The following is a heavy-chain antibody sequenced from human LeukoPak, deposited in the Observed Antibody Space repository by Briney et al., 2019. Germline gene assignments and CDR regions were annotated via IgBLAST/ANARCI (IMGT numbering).Heavy chain of an antibody. CDR1: GFTFSSYE. V-gene: IGHV3-48*03. J-gene: IGHJ4*02. CDR2: ISSSGSTI. D-gene: IGHD1-26*01. Sequence: GGSLRLSCAASGFTFSSYEMNWVRQAPGKGLEWVSYISSSGSTIYYADSVKGRFTISRDNAKNSLSLRMNSLRAEDTAVYYCARVRSGSYYVFDSWGQGTLVTVSS. CDR3: ARVRSGSYYVFDS.